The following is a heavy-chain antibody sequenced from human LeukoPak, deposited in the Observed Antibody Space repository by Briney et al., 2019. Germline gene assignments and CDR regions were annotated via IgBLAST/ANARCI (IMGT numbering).Heavy chain of an antibody. CDR2: ISAYNGNT. Sequence: ASVKVSCKASGYTFTSYGISWVRQAPGQGLEWMGWISAYNGNTNYAQKFQGRVTMTRDTSTSTVYMELSSLRSEDTAVYYCARIKRGSGYYFDYWGQGTLVTVSS. J-gene: IGHJ4*02. CDR1: GYTFTSYG. CDR3: ARIKRGSGYYFDY. V-gene: IGHV1-18*01. D-gene: IGHD3-16*01.